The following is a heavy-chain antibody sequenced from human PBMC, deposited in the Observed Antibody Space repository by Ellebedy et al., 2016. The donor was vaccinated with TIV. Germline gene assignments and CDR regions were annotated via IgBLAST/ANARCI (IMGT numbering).Heavy chain of an antibody. Sequence: MPSETLSLTCTVSGASISSYYWSWIRQPPGKGLEWIGYIYYNDNTNYNPSLKSRVTISVDTSKNQFSLNLNSVTAADTAVYFCASTPFSAGSGYHPHDYWGQGILVTVSS. V-gene: IGHV4-59*08. J-gene: IGHJ4*02. D-gene: IGHD5-12*01. CDR3: ASTPFSAGSGYHPHDY. CDR1: GASISSYY. CDR2: IYYNDNT.